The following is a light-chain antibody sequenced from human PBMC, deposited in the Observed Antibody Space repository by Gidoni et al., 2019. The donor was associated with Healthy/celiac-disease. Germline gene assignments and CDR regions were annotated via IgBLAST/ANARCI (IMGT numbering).Light chain of an antibody. Sequence: QSALTQPRSVSGSPGQSVTISCTGASSDFGGYHYVSWYQQHPGKAPKLMVYDVSQQPSGVPDRFSGSKSGDTASLTISGLQAEDEADYYCCSYADSFSMVFGGGTELTVL. V-gene: IGLV2-11*01. CDR2: DVS. J-gene: IGLJ3*02. CDR1: SSDFGGYHY. CDR3: CSYADSFSMV.